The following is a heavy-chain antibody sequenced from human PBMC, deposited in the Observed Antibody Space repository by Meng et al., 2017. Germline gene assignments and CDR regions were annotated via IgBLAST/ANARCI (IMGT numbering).Heavy chain of an antibody. CDR2: IYSGGST. CDR1: GFSVTTSY. D-gene: IGHD6-19*01. J-gene: IGHJ4*02. V-gene: IGHV3-53*02. CDR3: ARDSSSGWYHNY. Sequence: AGTGGGLIQPGGSLRLSCTAAGFSVTTSYMSWVRQAPGKGLEWVSVIYSGGSTYYADSVKGRFSISRDNSKNTLYLQMNSLRAEDTAVYFCARDSSSGWYHNYWGQGTLVTVSS.